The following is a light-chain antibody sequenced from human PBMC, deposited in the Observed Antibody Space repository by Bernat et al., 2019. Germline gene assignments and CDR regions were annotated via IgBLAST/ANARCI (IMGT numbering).Light chain of an antibody. CDR2: TTN. CDR1: SGSVSTSNY. CDR3: MLYVGGGIYV. V-gene: IGLV8-61*01. J-gene: IGLJ1*01. Sequence: QTVVTQEPSFSVSPGGTLTLTCGLNSGSVSTSNYPSLYQQTPGQAPRTLIYTTNTRSSGVSDRFSGSILENKAALTITGAQPDDESHYYCMLYVGGGIYVFGTGTKVTVL.